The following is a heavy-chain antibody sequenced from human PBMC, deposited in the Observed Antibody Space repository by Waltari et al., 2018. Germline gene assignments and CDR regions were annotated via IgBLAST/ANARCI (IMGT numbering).Heavy chain of an antibody. CDR1: GGTFSSYA. J-gene: IGHJ6*02. Sequence: QVQLVQSGAEVKKPGSSVKVSCKASGGTFSSYAISWVRQAPGQGLEWMGGIIPIFGTGNYEQKFQGRVTITADEATSTAYMELSSLRSEDTAVYYCARARNRAGHSLDYYYGMDVWGQGTTVTVSS. D-gene: IGHD2-15*01. V-gene: IGHV1-69*13. CDR3: ARARNRAGHSLDYYYGMDV. CDR2: IIPIFGTG.